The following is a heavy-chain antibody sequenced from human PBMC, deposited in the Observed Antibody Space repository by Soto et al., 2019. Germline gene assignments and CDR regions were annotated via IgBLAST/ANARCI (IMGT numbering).Heavy chain of an antibody. J-gene: IGHJ4*02. CDR3: FDY. Sequence: PGGSLRLSCSASGFTFSIYAMHWVRQAPGKGLEYVSSISTNGGSTHYADSVKGRFTISRDNSKNTVYYCVKGEYYYDGSAHYPFDYWGQGTLVTVSS. V-gene: IGHV3-64D*06. CDR2: ISTNGGST. D-gene: IGHD3-22*01. CDR1: GFTFSIYA.